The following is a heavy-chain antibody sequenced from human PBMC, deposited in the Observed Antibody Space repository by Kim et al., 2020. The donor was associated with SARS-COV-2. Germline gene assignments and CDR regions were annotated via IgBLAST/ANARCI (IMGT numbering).Heavy chain of an antibody. V-gene: IGHV6-1*01. J-gene: IGHJ3*02. Sequence: YAGSVKSRITINADTSKNQFSLQLNSVSTEDTAVYYCARDTPGQKAYDIWGQGTMVTVSS. CDR3: ARDTPGQKAYDI.